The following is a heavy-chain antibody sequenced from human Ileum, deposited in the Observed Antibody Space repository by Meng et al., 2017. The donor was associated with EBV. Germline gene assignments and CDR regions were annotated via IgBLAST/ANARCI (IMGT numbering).Heavy chain of an antibody. J-gene: IGHJ4*02. CDR1: VDSMTNNIW. CDR2: IYHSGST. CDR3: ARTGVGLAFDY. V-gene: IGHV4-4*02. D-gene: IGHD2-8*01. Sequence: QVHLWEPRPALVKASGTLSTTSGCCVDSMTNNIWWTWVRQPPGKGLEWIGEIYHSGSTNYNPSLQSRATISVDMSKKQFSLKLRSVTAADTAVYYCARTGVGLAFDYWGLGTLVTVSS.